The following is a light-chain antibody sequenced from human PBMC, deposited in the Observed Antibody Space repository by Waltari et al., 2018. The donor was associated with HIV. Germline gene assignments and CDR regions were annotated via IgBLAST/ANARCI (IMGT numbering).Light chain of an antibody. CDR2: DAS. V-gene: IGKV3-11*01. CDR3: QQRSNWLT. CDR1: QSISSS. Sequence: DIVLTQSPATLSLSPGERATLSCRASQSISSSLAWYQRKPDQAPKLLIDDASNRATGIPARFSGRGSGTDFTLTISSLEPEDFAIYYCQQRSNWLTFGGGTKVEI. J-gene: IGKJ4*01.